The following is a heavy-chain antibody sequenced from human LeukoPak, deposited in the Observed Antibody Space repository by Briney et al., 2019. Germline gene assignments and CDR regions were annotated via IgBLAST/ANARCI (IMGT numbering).Heavy chain of an antibody. Sequence: GGSLRLSCVASGFTFSSYWMSWVRQAPGKGLEWVANIRQDGSEKYYVDSVKGRFTISRDNAKNSLYLQMNSLRAEDTAVYYCATMVRSDYWGQGTLVTVSS. CDR2: IRQDGSEK. CDR3: ATMVRSDY. V-gene: IGHV3-7*01. J-gene: IGHJ4*02. CDR1: GFTFSSYW. D-gene: IGHD3-10*01.